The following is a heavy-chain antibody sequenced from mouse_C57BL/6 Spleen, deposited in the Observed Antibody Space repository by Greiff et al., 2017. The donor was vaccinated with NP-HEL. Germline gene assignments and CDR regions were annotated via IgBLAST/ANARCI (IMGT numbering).Heavy chain of an antibody. D-gene: IGHD2-4*01. Sequence: EVKLMESGPGLVKPSQSLSLTCSVTGYSITSGYYWNWIRQFPGNKLEWMGYISYDGSNNYNPSLKNRISITRDTSKNQFFLKLNSVTTEDTATYYCAREGMINYFDYWGQGTTLTVSS. CDR2: ISYDGSN. V-gene: IGHV3-6*01. CDR1: GYSITSGYY. CDR3: AREGMINYFDY. J-gene: IGHJ2*01.